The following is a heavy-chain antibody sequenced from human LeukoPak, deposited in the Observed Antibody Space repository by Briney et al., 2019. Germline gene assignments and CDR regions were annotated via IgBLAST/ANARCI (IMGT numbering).Heavy chain of an antibody. Sequence: GGSLRLSCAASGFTFSNYWMSWVREAPGKGLEWVANIKQDGSEKYYVDSVKGRFTISRDNAKNSLYLQMNSLRVEDTAVYYCARSEWRNWFDPWGQGTLVTVSS. V-gene: IGHV3-7*03. CDR1: GFTFSNYW. D-gene: IGHD3-3*01. CDR2: IKQDGSEK. CDR3: ARSEWRNWFDP. J-gene: IGHJ5*02.